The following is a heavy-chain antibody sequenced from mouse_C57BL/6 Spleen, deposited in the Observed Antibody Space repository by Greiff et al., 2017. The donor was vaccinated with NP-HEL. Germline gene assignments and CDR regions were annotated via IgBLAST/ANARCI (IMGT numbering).Heavy chain of an antibody. Sequence: QVQLQQPGAELVRPGSSVKLSCKASGYTFTSYWLHWVEQRPIQGLEWIGNIDPSDSETHYLQKFKDKATLTVDKATSTAYMQLSSQNSEDSAVYYRARSRQPYYFDDWGKGTTLTVAS. CDR3: ARSRQPYYFDD. D-gene: IGHD3-2*01. CDR1: GYTFTSYW. J-gene: IGHJ2*01. CDR2: IDPSDSET. V-gene: IGHV1-52*01.